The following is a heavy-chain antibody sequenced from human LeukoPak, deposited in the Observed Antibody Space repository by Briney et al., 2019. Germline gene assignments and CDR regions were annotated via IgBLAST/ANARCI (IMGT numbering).Heavy chain of an antibody. D-gene: IGHD3-9*01. J-gene: IGHJ3*02. CDR1: GFTVSSNY. Sequence: GGSLRLSCAASGFTVSSNYMSWVRQAPGKGLEWVSVIYSGGSTYYADSVKGRFTISRDNSKNTLYLQMNSLRAEDTAVYYCARVTEYDILTGYFLGAFDIWGQGTMVTVSS. CDR3: ARVTEYDILTGYFLGAFDI. CDR2: IYSGGST. V-gene: IGHV3-66*01.